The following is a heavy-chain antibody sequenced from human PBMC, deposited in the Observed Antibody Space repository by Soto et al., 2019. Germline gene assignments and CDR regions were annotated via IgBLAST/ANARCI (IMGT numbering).Heavy chain of an antibody. CDR2: IYPGDSDT. D-gene: IGHD6-19*01. CDR3: ARQMSGWHDAFDI. V-gene: IGHV5-51*01. CDR1: GYSFTSYW. J-gene: IGHJ3*02. Sequence: GESLKISCKGSGYSFTSYWIGWVRQMPGKVLEWMGIIYPGDSDTRYSPSFQGQVTISADKSISTAYLQWSSLKASDTAMYYCARQMSGWHDAFDIWGQGXMVTV.